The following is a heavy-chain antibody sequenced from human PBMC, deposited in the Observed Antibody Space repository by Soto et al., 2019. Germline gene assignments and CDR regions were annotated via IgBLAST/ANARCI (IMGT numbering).Heavy chain of an antibody. CDR2: IKQDGSEK. CDR1: GFTFSSYW. CDR3: ARERRITMVRGVIEYYFDY. J-gene: IGHJ4*02. D-gene: IGHD3-10*01. V-gene: IGHV3-7*01. Sequence: GGSLRLSCAASGFTFSSYWMSWVRQAPGKGLEWVANIKQDGSEKYYVDSVKGRFTISRDNAKNSLYLQMNSLRAEDTAVYYCARERRITMVRGVIEYYFDYWGQGTLVTVSS.